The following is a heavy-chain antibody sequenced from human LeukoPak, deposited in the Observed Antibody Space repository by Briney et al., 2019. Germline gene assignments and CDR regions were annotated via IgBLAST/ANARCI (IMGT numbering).Heavy chain of an antibody. CDR3: ARDSSLTHDAFDI. CDR1: GGSISSYY. J-gene: IGHJ3*02. CDR2: IYYSGST. Sequence: PSETLSLTCTVSGGSISSYYWSWIQQPPGKGLEWIGYIYYSGSTNYNPSLKSRVTISVDTSKNQFSLKLSSVTAADTAVYYCARDSSLTHDAFDIWGQGTMVTVSS. V-gene: IGHV4-59*01. D-gene: IGHD6-13*01.